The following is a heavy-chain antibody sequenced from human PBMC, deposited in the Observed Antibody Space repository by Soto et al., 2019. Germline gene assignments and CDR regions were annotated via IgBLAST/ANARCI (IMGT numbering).Heavy chain of an antibody. D-gene: IGHD5-18*01. Sequence: QAQLLQSGGELKKSGASVKVSCKASGYTFNTYGISWVRQAPGQGLEWMAWISIHNGNTNFAQKFQGRVTLTTDTSASTANMALRSLRSDDTAVYYCSRMPPVDSSHYYMDVGGKGTTVTVSS. J-gene: IGHJ6*03. V-gene: IGHV1-18*04. CDR2: ISIHNGNT. CDR1: GYTFNTYG. CDR3: SRMPPVDSSHYYMDV.